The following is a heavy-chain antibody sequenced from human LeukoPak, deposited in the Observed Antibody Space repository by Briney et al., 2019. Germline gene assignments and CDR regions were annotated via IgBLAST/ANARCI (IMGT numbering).Heavy chain of an antibody. CDR2: MNPNSGNT. J-gene: IGHJ4*02. CDR1: GYTFTSYD. CDR3: ARLGVVRGVINY. D-gene: IGHD3-10*01. Sequence: ASVKVSCKASGYTFTSYDIHWVRQATGQGLEWMGWMNPNSGNTGYAQKFQGRVTMTRNTSIRTAYMELSSLRSEDTAIYYCARLGVVRGVINYWGQGTLVTVSS. V-gene: IGHV1-8*01.